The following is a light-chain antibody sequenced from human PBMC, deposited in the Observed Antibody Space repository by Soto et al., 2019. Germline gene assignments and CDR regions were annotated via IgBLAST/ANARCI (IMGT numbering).Light chain of an antibody. CDR3: SSKRSDTPVV. Sequence: QSAPTQPASRSRSPGQSISISCTGTSSDVGGYNYVSWYQQHPGKAPKLMIYEVSNRPSGVSNRLSGSKSGNTASLTISGLQAEEEPYYYCSSKRSDTPVVFGTGTKLTLL. J-gene: IGLJ1*01. CDR1: SSDVGGYNY. V-gene: IGLV2-14*01. CDR2: EVS.